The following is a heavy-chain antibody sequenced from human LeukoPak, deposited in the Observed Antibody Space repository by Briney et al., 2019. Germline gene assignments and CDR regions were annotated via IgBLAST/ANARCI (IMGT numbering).Heavy chain of an antibody. V-gene: IGHV3-48*01. D-gene: IGHD4-23*01. CDR1: GFTFSSYS. J-gene: IGHJ3*02. Sequence: GGSLRLSCAASGFTFSSYSMNWVRQAPGKGLEWVSYISSSSSTIYYADSVKGRFTISRDNAKNSLYLQMNSLRAEDTAVYYCASATDYGGNSLDAFDIWGQETMVTVSS. CDR3: ASATDYGGNSLDAFDI. CDR2: ISSSSSTI.